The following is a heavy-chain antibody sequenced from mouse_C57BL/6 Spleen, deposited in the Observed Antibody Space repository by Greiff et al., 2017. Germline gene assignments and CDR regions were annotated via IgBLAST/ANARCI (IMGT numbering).Heavy chain of an antibody. V-gene: IGHV1-7*01. CDR1: GYTFTSYW. CDR2: INPSSGYT. Sequence: QVQLQQSGAELAKPGASVKLSCKASGYTFTSYWMHWVKQRPGQGLEWIGYINPSSGYTKYNQKFKGKATLTADQSSSTAYRQLSSLTDKDSAVCNCARGGTCYFDVWGTGTTGTVSS. D-gene: IGHD3-3*01. CDR3: ARGGTCYFDV. J-gene: IGHJ1*03.